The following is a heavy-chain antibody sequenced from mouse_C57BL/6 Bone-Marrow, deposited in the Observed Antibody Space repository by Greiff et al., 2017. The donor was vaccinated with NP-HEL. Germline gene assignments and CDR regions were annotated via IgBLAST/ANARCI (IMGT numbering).Heavy chain of an antibody. J-gene: IGHJ2*01. CDR1: GFTFSDYG. CDR2: ISSGSSTI. Sequence: EVKLLESGGGLVKPGGSLKLSCAASGFTFSDYGMHWVRQAPEKGLEWVAYISSGSSTIYYADTVKGRFTISRDNAKNTLFLQMTSLRSEDTAMYYCARLDDYDGGDFDYWGQGTTLTVSS. D-gene: IGHD2-4*01. CDR3: ARLDDYDGGDFDY. V-gene: IGHV5-17*01.